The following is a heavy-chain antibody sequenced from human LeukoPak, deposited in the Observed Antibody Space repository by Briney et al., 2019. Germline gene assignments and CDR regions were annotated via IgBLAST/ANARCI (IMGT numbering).Heavy chain of an antibody. CDR3: ARAMGLGAYYYGSGPFGY. D-gene: IGHD3-10*01. V-gene: IGHV4-39*07. Sequence: SETLSLTCTVSGDSFTSVTDYWAWIRQPPGKGLEWIASGDYSGGTYYNPSLESRVAISADMSKNQISLKLTSVTGADTAVYYCARAMGLGAYYYGSGPFGYWGQGTLVTVSS. CDR1: GDSFTSVTDY. J-gene: IGHJ4*02. CDR2: GDYSGGT.